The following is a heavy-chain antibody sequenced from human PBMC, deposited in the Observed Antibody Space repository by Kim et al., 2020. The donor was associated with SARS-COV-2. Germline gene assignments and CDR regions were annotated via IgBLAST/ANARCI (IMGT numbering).Heavy chain of an antibody. V-gene: IGHV3-48*04. Sequence: GGSLRLSCAASGFTFSSYSMNWVRQAPGKGLEWVSYISSSSSTIYYADSVKGRFTISRDNAKNSLYLQMNSLRAEDTAVYYCARDLFWMPFGVERNWFDPWGQGTLVTVSS. D-gene: IGHD3-10*01. CDR1: GFTFSSYS. CDR3: ARDLFWMPFGVERNWFDP. J-gene: IGHJ5*02. CDR2: ISSSSSTI.